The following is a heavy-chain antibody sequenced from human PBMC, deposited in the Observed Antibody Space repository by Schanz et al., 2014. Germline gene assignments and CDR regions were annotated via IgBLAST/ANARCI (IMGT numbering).Heavy chain of an antibody. D-gene: IGHD1-20*01. CDR2: ISGRDGST. CDR3: ANNWNLDY. V-gene: IGHV3-23*01. J-gene: IGHJ4*02. Sequence: EMQLLESGGGLIQPGGSLRLSCATSGFSFSSYAINWVRQAPGMGLEWVSAISGRDGSTYYADSVRGRFTISRDNSKNTLYLQMNSLRAEDTAVYYCANNWNLDYWGQGTLVTVSS. CDR1: GFSFSSYA.